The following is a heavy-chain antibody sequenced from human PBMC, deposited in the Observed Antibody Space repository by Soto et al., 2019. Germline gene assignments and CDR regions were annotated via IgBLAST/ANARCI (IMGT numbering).Heavy chain of an antibody. CDR3: ARAHCGGDCLNDY. Sequence: GASVKVSCKASGGTFSSYAISWVRQAPGQGLEWMGGIIPIFGTANYAQKFQGRVTITADESTSTAYMELSSLRSEDTAVYYCARAHCGGDCLNDYWGQGTLVTVSS. CDR2: IIPIFGTA. J-gene: IGHJ4*02. CDR1: GGTFSSYA. D-gene: IGHD2-21*02. V-gene: IGHV1-69*13.